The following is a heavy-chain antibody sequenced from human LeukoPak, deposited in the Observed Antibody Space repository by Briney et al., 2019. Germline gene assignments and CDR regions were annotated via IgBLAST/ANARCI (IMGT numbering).Heavy chain of an antibody. CDR1: GVTLSGYW. V-gene: IGHV3-74*01. J-gene: IGHJ4*02. D-gene: IGHD2-2*01. CDR2: INPDGSIT. Sequence: AGGSLRLSCAASGVTLSGYWIHWVRQAPGKGLVWVARINPDGSITSYADSVKGRITISRDNAKNTLYLQMNSLRAEDTAVYYCARDLDCASTSCYEGWDFWGQGTLVTVSS. CDR3: ARDLDCASTSCYEGWDF.